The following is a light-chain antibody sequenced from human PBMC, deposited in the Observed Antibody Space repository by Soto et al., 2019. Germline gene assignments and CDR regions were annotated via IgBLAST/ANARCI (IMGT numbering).Light chain of an antibody. Sequence: EIVLTQSPDSLSLSPGERATLSCRASQSVNNDYLAWYQQKPGQAPRLLIYGASRRATGIPDRFSGSGSGTDFTLTISRLEPEDFAVYYCQQYGSSPSITFGQGTRLEIK. CDR1: QSVNNDY. CDR3: QQYGSSPSIT. J-gene: IGKJ5*01. CDR2: GAS. V-gene: IGKV3-20*01.